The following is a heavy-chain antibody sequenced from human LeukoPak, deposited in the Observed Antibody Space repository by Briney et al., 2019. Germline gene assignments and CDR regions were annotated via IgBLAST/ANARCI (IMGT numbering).Heavy chain of an antibody. D-gene: IGHD3-3*01. V-gene: IGHV3-7*01. CDR1: GFTFSSYW. J-gene: IGHJ4*02. Sequence: GGSLRLSCAASGFTFSSYWMSWVRQAPGKGLEWVANIKQDGSEKYYVDSVKGRFTISRDNAKNSLYLQMNSLRAEDTAAYYCARAAHYDFWSGPPDYWGQGTLVTVSS. CDR3: ARAAHYDFWSGPPDY. CDR2: IKQDGSEK.